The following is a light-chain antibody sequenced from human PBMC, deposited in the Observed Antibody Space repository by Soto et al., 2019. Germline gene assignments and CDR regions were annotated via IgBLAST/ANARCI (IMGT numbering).Light chain of an antibody. CDR1: SSDVGDYDY. V-gene: IGLV2-14*01. CDR3: SSYTTTITR. J-gene: IGLJ1*01. Sequence: QSALTQPASVSGSPGQSITISCTGTSSDVGDYDYVSWYQQKTADYHYVSWYQQHPGKAPKLIIYDVSNRPSGVSDRFSGSKSGNTASLTISGLQAEDEADYYCSSYTTTITRFGTGTKVTVL. CDR2: DVS.